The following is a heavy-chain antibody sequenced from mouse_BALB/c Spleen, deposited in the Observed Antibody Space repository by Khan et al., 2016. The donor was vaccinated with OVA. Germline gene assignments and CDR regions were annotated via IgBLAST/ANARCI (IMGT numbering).Heavy chain of an antibody. Sequence: EVQLVESGPGLVKPSQSLSLTCTVTGYSITSDYAWNWIRQFPGNQVEWMGNISTSGSTNYNPARKSRISITRDTSKNQFFLQLNSVTTEDTATYYCARDGSRYNYAMDYWGQGTSVTVSS. CDR3: ARDGSRYNYAMDY. CDR1: GYSITSDYA. D-gene: IGHD2-3*01. J-gene: IGHJ4*01. V-gene: IGHV3-2*02. CDR2: ISTSGST.